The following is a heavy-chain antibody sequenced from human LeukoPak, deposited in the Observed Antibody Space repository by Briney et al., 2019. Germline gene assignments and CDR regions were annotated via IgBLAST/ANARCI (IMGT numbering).Heavy chain of an antibody. CDR3: ARGHSTGGYYDSSGYSDFDY. D-gene: IGHD3-22*01. CDR2: ISSSSSYI. Sequence: GGSLRLSCAASGFTFSGYSMNWVRQAPGKGLEWVSSISSSSSYIYYADSVKGRFTISRDNAKNSLYLQMNSLRAEDTAVYYCARGHSTGGYYDSSGYSDFDYWGQGTLVTVSS. J-gene: IGHJ4*02. V-gene: IGHV3-21*01. CDR1: GFTFSGYS.